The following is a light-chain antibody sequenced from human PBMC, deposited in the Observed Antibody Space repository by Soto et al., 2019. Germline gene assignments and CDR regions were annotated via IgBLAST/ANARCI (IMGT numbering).Light chain of an antibody. CDR3: QQYGSSPFT. Sequence: EIVLTQSPGTLSLSPGERATLSCRASRSVSSSYLAWYQQRPGQAPRLLIYGASSRATGIPDRFSGSGSGTDFTLTISTLEPGDFAVYYCQQYGSSPFTFGPGTKVDIK. CDR1: RSVSSSY. V-gene: IGKV3-20*01. J-gene: IGKJ3*01. CDR2: GAS.